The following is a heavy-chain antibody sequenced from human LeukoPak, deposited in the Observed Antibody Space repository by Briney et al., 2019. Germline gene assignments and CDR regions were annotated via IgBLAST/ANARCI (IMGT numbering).Heavy chain of an antibody. J-gene: IGHJ4*02. V-gene: IGHV3-30*02. D-gene: IGHD5-18*01. CDR1: GFTFSSYG. Sequence: GGSLRLSCAASGFTFSSYGMHWVRQAPGKGLEWVAFIRYDGSNKYYADSVKGRFTISRDNSKNTLYLQMNSLRAEDTAVYYCARDRAQLYLGYYFDYWGQGTLVTVSS. CDR3: ARDRAQLYLGYYFDY. CDR2: IRYDGSNK.